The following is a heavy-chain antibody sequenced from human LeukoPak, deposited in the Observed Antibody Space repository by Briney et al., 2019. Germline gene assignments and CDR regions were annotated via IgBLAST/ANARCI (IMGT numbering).Heavy chain of an antibody. CDR3: VTDGGFLPYSFTY. CDR2: IKNKNSGRTT. V-gene: IGHV3-15*01. Sequence: GGSLRLSCAASGFIFPNAWMHWVRQAPGKGLEWVGRIKNKNSGRTTNYIAPVKGRFTISRDDSRNTLYLEMDSLKTEDTAVYYCVTDGGFLPYSFTYWGQGTLVTVSS. D-gene: IGHD3-16*01. J-gene: IGHJ1*01. CDR1: GFIFPNAW.